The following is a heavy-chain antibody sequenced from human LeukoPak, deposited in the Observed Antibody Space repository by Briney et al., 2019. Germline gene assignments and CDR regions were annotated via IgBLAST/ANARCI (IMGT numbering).Heavy chain of an antibody. CDR1: GFTFSNAW. J-gene: IGHJ3*02. CDR2: IKSKTDGGTT. V-gene: IGHV3-15*01. CDR3: ARDYASNALDI. D-gene: IGHD2-2*01. Sequence: GGSLRLSCAASGFTFSNAWMSWVRQAPGKGLEWVGRIKSKTDGGTTDYAAPVKGRFTISRDDSKNTLYLQMNSLKTEDTAVYYCARDYASNALDIWGQGTMVTVSS.